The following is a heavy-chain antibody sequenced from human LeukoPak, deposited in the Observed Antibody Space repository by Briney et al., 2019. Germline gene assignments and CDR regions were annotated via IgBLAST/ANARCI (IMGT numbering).Heavy chain of an antibody. V-gene: IGHV5-51*01. J-gene: IGHJ4*02. D-gene: IGHD5-24*01. CDR3: ARQDGRALYYFDY. CDR2: IYPGDSDT. CDR1: GXTFTGYW. Sequence: GESLKISCQVSGXTFTGYWVAWVRQMPGKGLEWMGIIYPGDSDTRYSPSFEGQVTISADKSISTAYLQWSSLKASDTAMYYCARQDGRALYYFDYWGQGTLVTVSS.